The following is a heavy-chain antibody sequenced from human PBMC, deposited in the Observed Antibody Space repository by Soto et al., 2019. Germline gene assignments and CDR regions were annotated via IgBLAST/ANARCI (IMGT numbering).Heavy chain of an antibody. CDR1: GFTFDDYA. CDR3: AIDIAPATPPDAFDI. V-gene: IGHV3-9*01. J-gene: IGHJ3*02. CDR2: ISWNSGSI. Sequence: GGSLRLSCAASGFTFDDYAMHWVRQAPGKGLEWVSGISWNSGSIGYADSVKGRFTISRDNAKNSLYLQMNSLRAEDTALYYCAIDIAPATPPDAFDIRAQRTMVTGSS.